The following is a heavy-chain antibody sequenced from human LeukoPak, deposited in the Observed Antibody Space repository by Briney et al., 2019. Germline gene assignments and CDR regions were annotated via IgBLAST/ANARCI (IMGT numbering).Heavy chain of an antibody. CDR3: ARERGSIDFDY. D-gene: IGHD2-15*01. V-gene: IGHV3-30-3*01. CDR2: ISYDGSNK. J-gene: IGHJ4*02. CDR1: GFTFSSYA. Sequence: PGRSLRLSCAASGFTFSSYAMHWVRQAPGTGLEWAAVISYDGSNKYYADSVKGRFTISRDNSKNTLYLQMNSLRAEDTAVYYCARERGSIDFDYWGQGTLVTVSS.